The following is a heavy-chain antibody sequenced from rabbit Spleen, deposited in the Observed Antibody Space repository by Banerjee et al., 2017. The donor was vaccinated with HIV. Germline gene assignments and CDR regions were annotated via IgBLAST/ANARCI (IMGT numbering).Heavy chain of an antibody. Sequence: QGQLKESGGGLVQPEGSLKLSCTASGFSFSNKAVMCWVRQAPGKGLEWIACINAVTGKSVYASWAKGRFIMSRPSSTTVTLQMTSLTVADTATYFCARDLVAAIGWNFNLWGQGTLVTVS. J-gene: IGHJ4*01. V-gene: IGHV1S45*01. D-gene: IGHD5-1*01. CDR1: GFSFSNKAV. CDR3: ARDLVAAIGWNFNL. CDR2: INAVTGKS.